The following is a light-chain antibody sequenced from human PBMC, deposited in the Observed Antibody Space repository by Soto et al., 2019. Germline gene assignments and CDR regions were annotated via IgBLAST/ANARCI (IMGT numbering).Light chain of an antibody. CDR1: SSDVGGYNY. Sequence: QSALTQPASVSGSPGQSITISCTGTSSDVGGYNYVSWFQQHPGKAPKLMIFEVNNRPSGVSDRFSGSKSGNTASLTISGLQPEDEADYYCSSFTRSSTRVFGSGTKVTV. CDR2: EVN. J-gene: IGLJ1*01. CDR3: SSFTRSSTRV. V-gene: IGLV2-14*01.